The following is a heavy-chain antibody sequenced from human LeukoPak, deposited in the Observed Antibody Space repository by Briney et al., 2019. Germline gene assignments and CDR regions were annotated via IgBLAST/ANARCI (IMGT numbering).Heavy chain of an antibody. J-gene: IGHJ5*02. CDR2: IYISGST. CDR1: GGSISIYY. Sequence: SETLSLTCTVSGGSISIYYWSCIWQPARKGLEWIGRIYISGSTNYDPLLKSRVPMSVDTSKNQFSLKLRSVTAADTAVYYCARGPVLKGTAAMSSWFDPWGQGTLVTVSS. D-gene: IGHD2-2*01. V-gene: IGHV4-4*07. CDR3: ARGPVLKGTAAMSSWFDP.